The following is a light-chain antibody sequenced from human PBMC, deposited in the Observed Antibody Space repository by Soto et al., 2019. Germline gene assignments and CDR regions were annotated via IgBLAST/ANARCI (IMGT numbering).Light chain of an antibody. CDR1: SGDIGSYNV. J-gene: IGLJ3*02. CDR3: CLYAGSSTFNWV. CDR2: EDT. V-gene: IGLV2-23*02. Sequence: QSALTQPASVSGSPGQSITISCTGTSGDIGSYNVVSWYQQHPGEAPKVMIYEDTKRPSGVSNRFSGSKSGNTASLTISGLQAEDEADYYCCLYAGSSTFNWVFGGGTKLTVL.